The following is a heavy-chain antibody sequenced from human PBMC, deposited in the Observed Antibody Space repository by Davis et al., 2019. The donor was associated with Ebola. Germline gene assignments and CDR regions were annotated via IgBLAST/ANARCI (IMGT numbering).Heavy chain of an antibody. CDR3: ARAYSSSWYHPGFDY. Sequence: PGGSLRLSCAASGFTFSSYEMNWVRQAPGKGLEWVSYISSSGSTIYYADSVKGRFTISRDNAKNSLYLQMNSLRAEDTAVYYCARAYSSSWYHPGFDYWGRGALVTVSS. CDR1: GFTFSSYE. J-gene: IGHJ4*02. V-gene: IGHV3-48*03. CDR2: ISSSGSTI. D-gene: IGHD6-13*01.